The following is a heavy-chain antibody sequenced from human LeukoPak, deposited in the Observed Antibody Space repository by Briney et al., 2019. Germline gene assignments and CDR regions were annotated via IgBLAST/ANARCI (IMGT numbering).Heavy chain of an antibody. D-gene: IGHD5-18*01. CDR1: GYTFTTYG. Sequence: GASVKVSCKASGYTFTTYGMHWVRQAPGRRLEWMGWINTVNGNTKYSREFLGRVTITRDTSASTAYMQLSSLRSEDTAVYYCASGTAMVPGYYYYYYMDVWGKGTTVTVSS. CDR2: INTVNGNT. CDR3: ASGTAMVPGYYYYYYMDV. J-gene: IGHJ6*03. V-gene: IGHV1-3*03.